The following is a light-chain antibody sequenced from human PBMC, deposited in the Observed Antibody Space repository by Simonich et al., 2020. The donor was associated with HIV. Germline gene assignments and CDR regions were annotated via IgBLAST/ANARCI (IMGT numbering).Light chain of an antibody. Sequence: EIVMTQSPATLSVSPGERATPSCRASQSVSSNLAWYQQKTGQTPRLLIYGASTRATGIPARFSGSGSGTEFTLTISSLQSEDFAVYYCQEYNNWPPWTFGQGTKVEIK. CDR3: QEYNNWPPWT. J-gene: IGKJ1*01. CDR1: QSVSSN. CDR2: GAS. V-gene: IGKV3-15*01.